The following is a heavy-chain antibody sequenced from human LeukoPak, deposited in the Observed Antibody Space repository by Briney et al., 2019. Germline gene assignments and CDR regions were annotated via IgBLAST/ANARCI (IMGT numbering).Heavy chain of an antibody. Sequence: PSETLSLTCSVSGDSIRKDNWWTWVRRSPGEGLEWLGEIYDSGKTNYHPSLRSRIAISIDTAKRHFSLELTAVTAADTAVYYCANHYSGYIDYWGQGILVTVSS. CDR3: ANHYSGYIDY. V-gene: IGHV4-4*02. D-gene: IGHD5-12*01. CDR2: IYDSGKT. CDR1: GDSIRKDNW. J-gene: IGHJ4*02.